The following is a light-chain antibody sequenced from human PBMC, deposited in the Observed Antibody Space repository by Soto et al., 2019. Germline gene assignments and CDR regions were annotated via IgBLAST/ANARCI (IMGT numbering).Light chain of an antibody. CDR3: QQYGSPPWT. CDR1: PSISSSY. CDR2: GAS. Sequence: EVVLTQSPGTLSLSPGETATLSCRTSPSISSSYVAWYQQKPGQAPRLLIYGASSRGTGNPERFSGSGSGTDFTLTISRLEPEDFAVYYCQQYGSPPWTFGQGTKVEIK. J-gene: IGKJ1*01. V-gene: IGKV3-20*01.